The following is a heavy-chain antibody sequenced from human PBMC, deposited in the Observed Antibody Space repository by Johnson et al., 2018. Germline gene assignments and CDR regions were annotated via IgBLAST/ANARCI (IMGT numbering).Heavy chain of an antibody. J-gene: IGHJ6*02. V-gene: IGHV3-74*02. CDR2: LNSDGSST. D-gene: IGHD6-19*01. CDR3: SRGEGWGYYGMDV. Sequence: VQLLESGGGLVQPGGSLRLSCAASGFTFSSYWMHWVRQAPGKGLVWVSRLNSDGSSTSYADSVKGRFTISRDNAKNTLYLQMNRLRAEDTAVYYCSRGEGWGYYGMDVWGQGTTVTVSS. CDR1: GFTFSSYW.